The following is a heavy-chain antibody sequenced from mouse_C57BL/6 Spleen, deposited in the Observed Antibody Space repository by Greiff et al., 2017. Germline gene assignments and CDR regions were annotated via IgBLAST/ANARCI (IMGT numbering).Heavy chain of an antibody. D-gene: IGHD1-1*01. CDR3: ARKGNYYYGSSYDYLDY. CDR2: IDPSDSYT. CDR1: GYTFTSYW. V-gene: IGHV1-69*01. Sequence: QVQLQQPGAELVMPGASVKLSCKASGYTFTSYWMHWVKQRPGQGLEWIGEIDPSDSYTNYNQKFKGKSTLTVDKSSSTAYMQLSSLTSEDSAVYYCARKGNYYYGSSYDYLDYWGQGTTLTVSS. J-gene: IGHJ2*01.